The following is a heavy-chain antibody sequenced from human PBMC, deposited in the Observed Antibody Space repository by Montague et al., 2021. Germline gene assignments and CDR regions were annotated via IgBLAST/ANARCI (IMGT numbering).Heavy chain of an antibody. D-gene: IGHD2-2*02. CDR3: ARDVGRYTTVGYFDS. CDR2: IHYTGYT. Sequence: TLSLTCNVSGASFNYGDYYWTWIRQHPGKGLEWIGYIHYTGYTQYNPSLNSRLTLSVDTSKNQFSLMLNSVTAADTAVYYCARDVGRYTTVGYFDSWGQGTRVIVPS. V-gene: IGHV4-31*03. J-gene: IGHJ4*02. CDR1: GASFNYGDYY.